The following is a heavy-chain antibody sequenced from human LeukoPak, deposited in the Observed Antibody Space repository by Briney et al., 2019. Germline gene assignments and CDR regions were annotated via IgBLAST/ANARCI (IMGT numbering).Heavy chain of an antibody. J-gene: IGHJ5*02. Sequence: SETLSLTCTVSGGSISSYYWNWIRQPPGKGLEWIGYIYYSGSTNYNPSLKSRVTISLDMSKNQFSLKLRSVTAADTAVYYCARNDYLRRSGWPNWFDPWGQGTLVTVSS. D-gene: IGHD6-19*01. CDR1: GGSISSYY. V-gene: IGHV4-59*01. CDR2: IYYSGST. CDR3: ARNDYLRRSGWPNWFDP.